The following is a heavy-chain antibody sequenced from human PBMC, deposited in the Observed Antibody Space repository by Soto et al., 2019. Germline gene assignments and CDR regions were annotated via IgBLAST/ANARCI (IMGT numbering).Heavy chain of an antibody. V-gene: IGHV4-39*01. CDR1: GGSISSSSYY. Sequence: LEILSLTCTVSGGSISSSSYYWGWIRQPPGKGLEWIGSIYYSGSTYYNPSLKSRVTISVDTSKNQFSLKLSSVTAADTAVYYCASVYSNYVYYYYYYMDVWGKGTTVTVS. D-gene: IGHD4-4*01. J-gene: IGHJ6*03. CDR3: ASVYSNYVYYYYYYMDV. CDR2: IYYSGST.